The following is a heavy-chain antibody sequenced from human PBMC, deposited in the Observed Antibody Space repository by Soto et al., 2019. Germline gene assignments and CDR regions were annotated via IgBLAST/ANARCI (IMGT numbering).Heavy chain of an antibody. CDR1: GGSISSSSYY. CDR2: IYYSGSA. CDR3: ARHPITVQLERRPPYYLDY. Sequence: PSETLSLTCTVSGGSISSSSYYWGWIRQPPGKGLEWIGSIYYSGSAYYNPSLKSRVTISVDTSKNQFSLKLSSVTAADTAVYYCARHPITVQLERRPPYYLDYWGQGTLVTVSS. D-gene: IGHD1-1*01. J-gene: IGHJ4*02. V-gene: IGHV4-39*01.